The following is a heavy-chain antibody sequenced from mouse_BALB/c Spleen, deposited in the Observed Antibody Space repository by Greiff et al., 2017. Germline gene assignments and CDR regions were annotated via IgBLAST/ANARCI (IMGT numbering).Heavy chain of an antibody. D-gene: IGHD2-2*01. V-gene: IGHV1-4*01. CDR2: INPSSGYT. CDR3: ARDGYERYAMDY. J-gene: IGHJ4*01. CDR1: GYTFTSYT. Sequence: QVQLQQSGAELARPGASVKMSCKASGYTFTSYTMHWVKQRPGQGLEWIGYINPSSGYTNYNQKFKDKATLSADKSSSTAYMQLSSLTSEDSAVYYCARDGYERYAMDYWGQGTSVTVSS.